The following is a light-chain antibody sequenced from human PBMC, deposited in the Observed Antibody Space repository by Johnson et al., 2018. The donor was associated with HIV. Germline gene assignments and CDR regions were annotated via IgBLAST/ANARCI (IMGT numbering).Light chain of an antibody. CDR1: YSNFGNNY. J-gene: IGLJ1*01. V-gene: IGLV1-51*01. CDR3: GTWDSSLSAHYV. CDR2: DNN. Sequence: QSVLTQPPSVSAAPGQKVTISCSRNYSNFGNNYVSWYQQLPGTAPKLLIYDNNKRPSGIPDRFSGSKSGTSATLAITGLQTGDEADYYCGTWDSSLSAHYVFGTGTKITVL.